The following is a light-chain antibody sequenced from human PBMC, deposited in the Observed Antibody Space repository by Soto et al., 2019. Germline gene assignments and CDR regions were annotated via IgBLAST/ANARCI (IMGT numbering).Light chain of an antibody. CDR3: LQHYNYPET. V-gene: IGKV1-6*01. CDR1: QGIGNN. CDR2: AAS. J-gene: IGKJ1*01. Sequence: AIQMTQSPSSLSASIGDRVTVTCRASQGIGNNLGWYQQKPGKAPKLLIYAASSLQSGVPSRFSGSGSGTDFTLTISSLQPEDFATYYCLQHYNYPETFGQGTKVDIK.